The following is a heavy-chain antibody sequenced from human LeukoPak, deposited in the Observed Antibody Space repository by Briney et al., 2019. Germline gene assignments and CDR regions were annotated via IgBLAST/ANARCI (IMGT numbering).Heavy chain of an antibody. J-gene: IGHJ6*03. D-gene: IGHD2-21*01. CDR2: IDHSGST. Sequence: PSETLSLTCAVYGGSFSGYYWSWIRQPPGKGLEWIGEIDHSGSTNYNPSLKSRVTISVDTSKNQFSLKLSSVTAADTAVYYCARGYSFLPIFRNYYYMDVWGKGTTVTVSS. CDR3: ARGYSFLPIFRNYYYMDV. V-gene: IGHV4-34*01. CDR1: GGSFSGYY.